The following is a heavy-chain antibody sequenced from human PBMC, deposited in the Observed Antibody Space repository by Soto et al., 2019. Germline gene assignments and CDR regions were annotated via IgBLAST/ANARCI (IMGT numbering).Heavy chain of an antibody. V-gene: IGHV3-21*01. J-gene: IGHJ5*02. CDR3: ATKGPLTTTRGFDP. CDR1: GFTFSSYS. Sequence: GGSLRLSCAASGFTFSSYSMNWVRQAPGKGLEWVSSISSSSSYIYYADSVKGRFTISRDNAKNSLYLQMNSLRAEDTAVYYCATKGPLTTTRGFDPWGQGTLVTVSS. D-gene: IGHD4-4*01. CDR2: ISSSSSYI.